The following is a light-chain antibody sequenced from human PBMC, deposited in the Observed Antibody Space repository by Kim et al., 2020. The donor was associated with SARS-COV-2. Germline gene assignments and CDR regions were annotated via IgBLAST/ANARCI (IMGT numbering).Light chain of an antibody. J-gene: IGLJ3*02. V-gene: IGLV7-43*01. Sequence: QAVVTQEPSLTVSPGGTVTLTCASNTGEVTSGHYPNWFQQKPGQAPRPLIYSISKKHSWTPARFSGSLLGGKAALTLSGVQPEDEANYYCLLLHDGARGVFGGGTKLTVL. CDR1: TGEVTSGHY. CDR2: SIS. CDR3: LLLHDGARGV.